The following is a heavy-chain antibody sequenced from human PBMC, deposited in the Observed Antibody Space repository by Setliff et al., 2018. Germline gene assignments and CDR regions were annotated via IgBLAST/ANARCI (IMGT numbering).Heavy chain of an antibody. D-gene: IGHD3-3*01. Sequence: PSETLSLTCTVSGGSINSGTYYWSWFRQSAGKGLEWIGRIYTGGSTNYNHSLKSRVTISLDTSKNHFSLTLTSVTAADTAVYYCARGRGLEWLPESWFDPWGQGTLVTVSS. CDR1: GGSINSGTYY. J-gene: IGHJ5*02. CDR3: ARGRGLEWLPESWFDP. V-gene: IGHV4-61*02. CDR2: IYTGGST.